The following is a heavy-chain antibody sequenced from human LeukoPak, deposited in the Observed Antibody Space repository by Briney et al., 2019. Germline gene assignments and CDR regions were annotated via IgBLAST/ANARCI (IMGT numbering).Heavy chain of an antibody. Sequence: GRSQRLFCAASGFTFSSFDMHWVRQAPGKGLEWVAVISHVGSNKYYADSVQGRFSISRDNSKNTLYLQMNSLRAEDTAVYYCARDGGYGDYPHFDYWGQGTLVTVSS. CDR3: ARDGGYGDYPHFDY. CDR2: ISHVGSNK. V-gene: IGHV3-30-3*01. D-gene: IGHD4-17*01. J-gene: IGHJ4*01. CDR1: GFTFSSFD.